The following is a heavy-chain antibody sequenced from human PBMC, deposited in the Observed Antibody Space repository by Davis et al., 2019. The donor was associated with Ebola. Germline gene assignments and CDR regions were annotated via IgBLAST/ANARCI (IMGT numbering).Heavy chain of an antibody. V-gene: IGHV3-21*01. CDR2: INTGSSYI. Sequence: PGGSLRLSCAVSGPPFSFYFMDWVRLTPGKGLEWVSSINTGSSYIYYADSVKGRFTISSDNAKNSLYLQMNSLRAEDTAVYYCARDRDWYRFGSSSKLLHYFDLWGQGALVTVSS. D-gene: IGHD6-6*01. J-gene: IGHJ4*02. CDR1: GPPFSFYF. CDR3: ARDRDWYRFGSSSKLLHYFDL.